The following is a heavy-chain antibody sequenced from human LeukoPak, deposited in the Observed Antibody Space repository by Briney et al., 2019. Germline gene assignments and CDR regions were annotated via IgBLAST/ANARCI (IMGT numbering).Heavy chain of an antibody. J-gene: IGHJ4*02. CDR2: INPDGSIK. V-gene: IGHV3-7*01. D-gene: IGHD3-16*01. CDR1: GFTFISYS. CDR3: ARAVDVADY. Sequence: GGSLRLSFAASGFTFISYSINWVRQAPGGGLEWVANINPDGSIKFHADSVKGRFTISRDNARNSVYLQMNSLRGEDTAVYYCARAVDVADYWGQGTLVAVSS.